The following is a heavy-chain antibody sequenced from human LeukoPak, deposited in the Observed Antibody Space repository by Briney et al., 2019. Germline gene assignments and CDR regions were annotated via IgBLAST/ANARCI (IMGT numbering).Heavy chain of an antibody. D-gene: IGHD6-13*01. J-gene: IGHJ5*02. CDR1: GFTFSSYG. CDR2: IWYDGSNK. Sequence: GGSLRLSCAASGFTFSSYGMHWVRQAPGKGLEWVAVIWYDGSNKYYADSVKGRFTISRDNSKNTLYLQMNSLRAEDTAVYYCAKGLHSSSSWGQGTLVTVSS. V-gene: IGHV3-33*06. CDR3: AKGLHSSSS.